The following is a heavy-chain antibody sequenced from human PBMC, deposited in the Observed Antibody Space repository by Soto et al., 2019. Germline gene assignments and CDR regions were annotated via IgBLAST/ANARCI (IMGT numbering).Heavy chain of an antibody. V-gene: IGHV4-59*01. D-gene: IGHD5-12*01. Sequence: PSETLSLTCTVSGGSISSYYWSWIRQPPGKGLEWIGYIYYSGSTNYNPSLKSRVTISVDTSKNQFSLKLSSVTAADTAVYYCARDSDSGYDSVWFDPWGQGTLVTVS. J-gene: IGHJ5*02. CDR3: ARDSDSGYDSVWFDP. CDR2: IYYSGST. CDR1: GGSISSYY.